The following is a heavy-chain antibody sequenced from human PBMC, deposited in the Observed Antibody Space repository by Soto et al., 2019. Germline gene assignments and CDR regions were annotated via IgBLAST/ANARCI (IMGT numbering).Heavy chain of an antibody. CDR2: ISSSSSTI. CDR1: GFTFSSYS. J-gene: IGHJ6*03. V-gene: IGHV3-48*01. Sequence: EVQLVESGGGLVQPGGSLRLSCAASGFTFSSYSMNWVREAPGKWLEWVSYISSSSSTIYYADSVKGRFTISRDNAKKSMYLQMNSLRAEDTAVYYCARDGFGELRGTDYYYYMDVWGKGATVTVSS. CDR3: ARDGFGELRGTDYYYYMDV. D-gene: IGHD3-10*01.